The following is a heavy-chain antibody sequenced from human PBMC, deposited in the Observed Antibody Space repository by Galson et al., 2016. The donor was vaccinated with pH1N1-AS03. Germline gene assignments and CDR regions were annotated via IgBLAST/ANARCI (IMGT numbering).Heavy chain of an antibody. CDR2: IHSSGST. V-gene: IGHV4-4*07. D-gene: IGHD3-10*01. CDR1: GGSLTNYY. CDR3: ARGRGSSNLDPVGY. J-gene: IGHJ4*02. Sequence: SETLSLTCTVSGGSLTNYYWSWIRQPAGRGLESIGRIHSSGSTDYKPSLRTRVTMSKDSSKNQISLNLTYVSASDTAIYYCARGRGSSNLDPVGYWGQGILVTVSS.